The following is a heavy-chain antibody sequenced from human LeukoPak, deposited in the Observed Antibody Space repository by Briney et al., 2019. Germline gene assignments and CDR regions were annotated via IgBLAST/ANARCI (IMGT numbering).Heavy chain of an antibody. V-gene: IGHV3-21*01. J-gene: IGHJ5*01. Sequence: GGSLRLPCAASGFTFSSYTMNWVRQAPGKGLEWVSSISSSSTYIYYADSVKGRLTISRDNAKNSLYLQMNSLRVEDTAVYYCARATTVKDWFDSWGQGTLVTVSS. CDR3: ARATTVKDWFDS. CDR1: GFTFSSYT. CDR2: ISSSSTYI. D-gene: IGHD4-11*01.